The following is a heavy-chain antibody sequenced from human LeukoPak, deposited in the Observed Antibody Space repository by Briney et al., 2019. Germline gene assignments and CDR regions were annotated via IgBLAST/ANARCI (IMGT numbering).Heavy chain of an antibody. CDR1: GGTFSSYA. J-gene: IGHJ5*02. V-gene: IGHV1-69*13. CDR3: ARDKRYIAAAGTVWFDP. Sequence: SVKVSCKASGGTFSSYAISWVRQAPGQGLEWMRGIIPIFGTANYAQKFQGRVTITADESTSTAYMELSSLRSEDAAVYYCARDKRYIAAAGTVWFDPWGQGTLVTVSS. D-gene: IGHD6-13*01. CDR2: IIPIFGTA.